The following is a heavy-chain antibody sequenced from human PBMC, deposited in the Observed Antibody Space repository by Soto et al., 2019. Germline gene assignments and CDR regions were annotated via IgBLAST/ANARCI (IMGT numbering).Heavy chain of an antibody. CDR2: INPSGGST. CDR3: ARSQVGRPLDV. J-gene: IGHJ6*02. D-gene: IGHD1-26*01. V-gene: IGHV1-46*01. CDR1: RYTFTNFY. Sequence: ASVKVSCKASRYTFTNFYIHWLRQAPGQGLEWMGIINPSGGSTTYPQKFQGRVTMTRDTSTSTVHMELITLRSEDTAVYYCARSQVGRPLDVWGHGAMVTVYS.